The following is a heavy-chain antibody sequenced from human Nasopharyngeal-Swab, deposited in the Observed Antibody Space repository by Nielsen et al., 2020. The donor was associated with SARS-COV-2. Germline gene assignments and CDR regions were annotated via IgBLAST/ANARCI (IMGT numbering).Heavy chain of an antibody. CDR3: ARDGGGCSSTSCYI. CDR2: ISSSSSYI. V-gene: IGHV3-21*01. D-gene: IGHD2-2*02. J-gene: IGHJ4*02. Sequence: GESLKISCAASGFTFSSYSMNWVRQAPGKGLEWVSSISSSSSYIYYADSVKGRFTISRDNAKNSLYLQMNSLRAEDTAVYYCARDGGGCSSTSCYIWGQGTLVTVSS. CDR1: GFTFSSYS.